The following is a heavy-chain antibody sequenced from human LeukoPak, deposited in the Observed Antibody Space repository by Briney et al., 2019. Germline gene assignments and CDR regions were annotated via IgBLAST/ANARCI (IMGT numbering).Heavy chain of an antibody. CDR2: IPYDGTNK. V-gene: IGHV3-30*02. D-gene: IGHD6-19*01. Sequence: GGSLRLSCAVYGFSFRSYGMNWVRQAPGKGLEWVAFIPYDGTNKNYADSVKGRFTISRDNSKNTLYLQMNSLRAEDTALYYCAKDSGSAWYAFDYWGQGTLVTVSS. J-gene: IGHJ4*02. CDR1: GFSFRSYG. CDR3: AKDSGSAWYAFDY.